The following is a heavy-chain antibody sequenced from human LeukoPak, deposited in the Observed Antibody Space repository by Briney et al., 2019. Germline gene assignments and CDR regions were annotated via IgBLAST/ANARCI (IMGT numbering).Heavy chain of an antibody. Sequence: GGSLRLSCAASGFTFSSYAMSWVRQAPGKGLEWVSAISGSGGSTYYADSVKGRFTISRDNSKNTLYLQMNSLRAEDTAVYYCAKGWYCSSTSCQTSNWFDPWGQGPLVTVSS. J-gene: IGHJ5*02. CDR3: AKGWYCSSTSCQTSNWFDP. CDR2: ISGSGGST. D-gene: IGHD2-2*01. CDR1: GFTFSSYA. V-gene: IGHV3-23*01.